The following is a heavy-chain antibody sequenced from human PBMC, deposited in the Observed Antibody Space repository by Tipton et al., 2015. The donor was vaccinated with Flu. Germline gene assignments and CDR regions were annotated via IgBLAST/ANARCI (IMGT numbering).Heavy chain of an antibody. CDR1: GFTFDSYS. Sequence: SLRLSCAASGFTFDSYSMHWVRQAPGKGLEWVAVISDDGSTKYYADSVKGRFTISRDNSRNTLYLQMNSLSTEDTAVYYCARTNTMTVVVNHGFDYWGQGTQVTVSS. D-gene: IGHD3-22*01. CDR2: ISDDGSTK. CDR3: ARTNTMTVVVNHGFDY. V-gene: IGHV3-30*04. J-gene: IGHJ4*02.